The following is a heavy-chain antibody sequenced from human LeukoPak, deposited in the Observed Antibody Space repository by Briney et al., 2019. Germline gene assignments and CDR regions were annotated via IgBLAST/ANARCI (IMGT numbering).Heavy chain of an antibody. CDR1: GGSISSSSYY. J-gene: IGHJ4*02. CDR2: IYYSGST. CDR3: ARLHYYDSSGYPYYFDY. Sequence: SETLSLTCTVSGGSISSSSYYWGWIRQPPGKGLEWIGSIYYSGSTYYNPSLKSRVTISVDTSKNQFSLKLSSVTAADTAVYYCARLHYYDSSGYPYYFDYWGQGTLVTVSS. V-gene: IGHV4-39*01. D-gene: IGHD3-22*01.